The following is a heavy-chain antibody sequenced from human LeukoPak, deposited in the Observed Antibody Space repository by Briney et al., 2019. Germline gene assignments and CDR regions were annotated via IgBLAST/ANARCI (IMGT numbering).Heavy chain of an antibody. Sequence: GGSLRLSCAASGFTFSSYGVSWVRQAPGKGLEWVSAISGSGGSTYYADSVKGRFTISRDNSKNTLYLQMNSLRAEDTAVYYCAKDDGGAVAGPDPYFDYWGQGTLVTVSS. CDR2: ISGSGGST. CDR3: AKDDGGAVAGPDPYFDY. V-gene: IGHV3-23*01. D-gene: IGHD6-19*01. CDR1: GFTFSSYG. J-gene: IGHJ4*02.